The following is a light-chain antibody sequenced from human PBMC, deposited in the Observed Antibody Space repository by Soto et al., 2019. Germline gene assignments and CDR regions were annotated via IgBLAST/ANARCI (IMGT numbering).Light chain of an antibody. CDR1: SSDVGGYNY. CDR3: SSYTSSSTPV. V-gene: IGLV2-14*01. Sequence: QSALTQPASVSGSPGQSITISCTGTSSDVGGYNYVPWYQQHPGKAPKLMIYDVSNRPSGVSNRFSGSKSDNTASLTISGLQAEDEADYYCSSYTSSSTPVFGGGTQLTVL. J-gene: IGLJ2*01. CDR2: DVS.